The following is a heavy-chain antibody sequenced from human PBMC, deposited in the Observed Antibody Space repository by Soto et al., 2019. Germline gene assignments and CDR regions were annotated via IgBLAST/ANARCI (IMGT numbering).Heavy chain of an antibody. V-gene: IGHV4-30-4*01. CDR3: ARAGVATIYPGNNWFDP. Sequence: SETVSLTCTVSGGSISSGDYYWSWILHPPGKGLEWIGYIYYSGSTYYNPSLKSRVTISVDTSKNQFSLNLSSVTAADTAMYYCARAGVATIYPGNNWFDPWGQGTLVTVS. CDR2: IYYSGST. CDR1: GGSISSGDYY. D-gene: IGHD5-12*01. J-gene: IGHJ5*02.